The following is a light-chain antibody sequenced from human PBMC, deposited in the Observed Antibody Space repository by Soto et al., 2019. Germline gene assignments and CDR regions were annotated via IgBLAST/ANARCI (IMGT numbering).Light chain of an antibody. CDR2: GNS. V-gene: IGLV1-40*01. Sequence: QSVLTQPPSVSGAPGQRVTISCTGSSSNIGAGYDVHWYQHLPGTAPKLLIYGNSNRPSGVPDRFSGSKSGTSASLAITGLQAEDEADYYCQSYGSSLSGVVFGGGTKLTVL. CDR1: SSNIGAGYD. CDR3: QSYGSSLSGVV. J-gene: IGLJ2*01.